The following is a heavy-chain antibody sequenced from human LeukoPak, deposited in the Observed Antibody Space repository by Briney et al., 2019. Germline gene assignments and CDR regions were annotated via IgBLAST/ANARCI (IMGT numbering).Heavy chain of an antibody. J-gene: IGHJ3*01. CDR2: IPYDGSKE. V-gene: IGHV3-30*03. CDR3: ARDNLSFQDGNAFDL. Sequence: GGSLRLSCAASGFTFSSYAMHWVRQAPGKGLEWVADIPYDGSKEYYVDSVKGRFTIARDNSKNTLYLQINSLRAEDTAVFYCARDNLSFQDGNAFDLWGPGTLVTVSS. CDR1: GFTFSSYA. D-gene: IGHD5-24*01.